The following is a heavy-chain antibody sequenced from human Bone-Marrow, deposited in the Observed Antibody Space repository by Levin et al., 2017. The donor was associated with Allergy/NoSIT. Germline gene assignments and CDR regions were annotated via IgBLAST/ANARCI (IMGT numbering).Heavy chain of an antibody. Sequence: SQTLSLTCTVSGGSISSSTHYWAWVRQAPGKGLEWIGSIYYSGVAYYSPSLKSRVTISVDRSQNQFSLNLRSVTAADTAVYFCARERDLIGARAPFDYWGQGALVTVSS. D-gene: IGHD6-6*01. CDR2: IYYSGVA. CDR1: GGSISSSTHY. V-gene: IGHV4-39*07. J-gene: IGHJ4*02. CDR3: ARERDLIGARAPFDY.